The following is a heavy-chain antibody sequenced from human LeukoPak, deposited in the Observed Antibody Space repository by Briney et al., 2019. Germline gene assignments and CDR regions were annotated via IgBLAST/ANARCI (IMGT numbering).Heavy chain of an antibody. D-gene: IGHD3-10*01. CDR2: IYTSGST. J-gene: IGHJ4*02. CDR3: ARARGSGSYPDY. Sequence: SQTLSLTCTVSGGSISSGSYYWSWIRQPAGKGLEWIGRIYTSGSTNYNPSLKSRVTISVDTSKNQFSLKLSSVTAADTAVCYCARARGSGSYPDYWGQGTLVTVSS. CDR1: GGSISSGSYY. V-gene: IGHV4-61*02.